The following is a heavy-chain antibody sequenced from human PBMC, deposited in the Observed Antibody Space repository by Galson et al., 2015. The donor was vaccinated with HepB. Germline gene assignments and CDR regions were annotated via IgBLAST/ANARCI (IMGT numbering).Heavy chain of an antibody. Sequence: SLRLSCAASGFTFSSYWMHWVRQAPGKGLVWVSRINSDGSSTSYADSVKGRFTISRDNAKNTLYLQMNSLRAEDTAVYYCARGGDRLVLDYYYYGMDVWGQGTTVTVSS. D-gene: IGHD4/OR15-4a*01. J-gene: IGHJ6*02. CDR2: INSDGSST. CDR1: GFTFSSYW. V-gene: IGHV3-74*01. CDR3: ARGGDRLVLDYYYYGMDV.